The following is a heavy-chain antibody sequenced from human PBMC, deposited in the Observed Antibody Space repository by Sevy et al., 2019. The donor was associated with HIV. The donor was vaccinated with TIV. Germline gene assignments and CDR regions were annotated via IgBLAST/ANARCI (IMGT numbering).Heavy chain of an antibody. J-gene: IGHJ4*02. CDR2: IKQDGSEK. CDR3: ASWTTVFDY. CDR1: GLSISSYW. V-gene: IGHV3-7*03. Sequence: GGSLRLSCAASGLSISSYWMNWVRQAPGKGLEWVANIKQDGSEKNYVDSVKGRFTISRDNAKNSLYLQMNSLRAEDTAVYYCASWTTVFDYWGQGTLVTVSS. D-gene: IGHD4-17*01.